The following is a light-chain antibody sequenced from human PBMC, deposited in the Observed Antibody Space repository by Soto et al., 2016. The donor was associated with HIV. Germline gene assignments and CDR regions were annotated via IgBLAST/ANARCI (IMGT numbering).Light chain of an antibody. CDR2: KDS. V-gene: IGLV3-25*03. Sequence: SYELTQPPPVSVSPGQTARITCSGDALPKQYAYWYQQKPGQAPVLVIYKDSERPSGIPERFSGSSSGTTVTLTISGVQAEDEADYYCQSVDSSGTYRVFGGGTKLTV. J-gene: IGLJ2*01. CDR1: ALPKQY. CDR3: QSVDSSGTYRV.